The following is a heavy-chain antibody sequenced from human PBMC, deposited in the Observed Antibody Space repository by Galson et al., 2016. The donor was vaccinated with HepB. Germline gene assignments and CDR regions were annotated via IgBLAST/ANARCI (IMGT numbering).Heavy chain of an antibody. Sequence: LSLTCTVSGDSFNSGSYHWTWLRQHPGKGLEFIGHISDSGNAYYNPSLKSRVSMSVDTSKNQFSLELTSVTAADTARYFCARDGSVWGPLDSWGQGILVTVSS. V-gene: IGHV4-31*03. CDR1: GDSFNSGSYH. D-gene: IGHD7-27*01. CDR2: ISDSGNA. CDR3: ARDGSVWGPLDS. J-gene: IGHJ4*02.